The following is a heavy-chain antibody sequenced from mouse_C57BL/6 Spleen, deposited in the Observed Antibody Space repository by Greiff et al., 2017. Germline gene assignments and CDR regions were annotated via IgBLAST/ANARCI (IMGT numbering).Heavy chain of an antibody. J-gene: IGHJ1*03. CDR1: GYTFTDYE. CDR2: IDPETGGT. V-gene: IGHV1-15*01. CDR3: RATVPGSYYWYFDV. D-gene: IGHD1-1*01. Sequence: VQLQQSGAELVRPGASVTLSCKASGYTFTDYEMHWVKQTPVHGLEWIGAIDPETGGTAYNQKFKGKAILTADKSSSTAYMELRSLTSEDSAVYYCRATVPGSYYWYFDVWGTGTTVTVSS.